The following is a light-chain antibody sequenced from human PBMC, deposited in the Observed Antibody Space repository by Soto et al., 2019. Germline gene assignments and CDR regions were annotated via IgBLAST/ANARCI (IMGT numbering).Light chain of an antibody. V-gene: IGLV2-8*01. J-gene: IGLJ2*01. Sequence: QSALTQPPSASGSPGQSVTISCSGSSSDVGAYNSVSWYQQHPGKAPKLIISEVSKRPSGVPTRFSASKSGNTASLTVSGLQAEDEADYYCSSLAAGGSNLLFGGGTKLTVL. CDR3: SSLAAGGSNLL. CDR1: SSDVGAYNS. CDR2: EVS.